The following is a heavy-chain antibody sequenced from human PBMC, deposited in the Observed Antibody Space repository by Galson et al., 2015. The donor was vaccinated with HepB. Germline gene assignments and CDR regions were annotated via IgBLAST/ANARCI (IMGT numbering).Heavy chain of an antibody. D-gene: IGHD6-13*01. Sequence: SVKVSCKASGGTFSSYAISWVRQAPGQGLEWMGGIIPIFGTANYAQKFQGRVTITADESTSTAYMELSSLRSEDTAVYYCAPNGYSSSWNVGGPFMFDPWGQGTLVTVSS. CDR2: IIPIFGTA. J-gene: IGHJ5*02. V-gene: IGHV1-69*13. CDR1: GGTFSSYA. CDR3: APNGYSSSWNVGGPFMFDP.